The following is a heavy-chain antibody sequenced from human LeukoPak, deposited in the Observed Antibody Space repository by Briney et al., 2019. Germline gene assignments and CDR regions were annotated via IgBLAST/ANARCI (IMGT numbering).Heavy chain of an antibody. CDR3: ARDYDILTGYYY. D-gene: IGHD3-9*01. CDR2: INHSGST. V-gene: IGHV4-34*01. J-gene: IGHJ4*02. CDR1: GGPFSGYY. Sequence: PSETLSLTCAVYGGPFSGYYWSWIRQPPGKGLEWIGEINHSGSTNYNPSLKSRVTISIDTSKNQFSLRLSSVTAADTAVYYCARDYDILTGYYYWGQGTLVTVSS.